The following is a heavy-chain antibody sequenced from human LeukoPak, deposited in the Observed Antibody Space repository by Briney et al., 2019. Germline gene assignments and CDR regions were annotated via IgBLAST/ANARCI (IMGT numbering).Heavy chain of an antibody. D-gene: IGHD1-26*01. CDR2: MNPDGSEK. J-gene: IGHJ3*02. CDR3: ARDPPEWEHAFDI. Sequence: GGSLRLSCAASGFTFSGYWMTWGRQAPGKGLEWVANMNPDGSEKYYVDSVKGRFTISRDNAKNSLYLQMNSLRAEVTAVYYCARDPPEWEHAFDIWGQGTMVTVSS. CDR1: GFTFSGYW. V-gene: IGHV3-7*01.